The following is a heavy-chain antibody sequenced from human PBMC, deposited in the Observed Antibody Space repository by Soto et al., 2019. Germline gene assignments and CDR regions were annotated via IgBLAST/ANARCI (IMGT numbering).Heavy chain of an antibody. D-gene: IGHD3-10*01. CDR2: ISSSSSYI. V-gene: IGHV3-21*01. Sequence: EVQLVESGGGLVKPGGSLRLSCAASGFTFSSYSMNWVRQAPGKGLEWVSSISSSSSYIYYADSVKGRFTISRDNAKNSLYLQMNSLRAEDTAVYYCARDAVGVLWFGVTGYWGQGTLVTVSS. CDR1: GFTFSSYS. J-gene: IGHJ4*02. CDR3: ARDAVGVLWFGVTGY.